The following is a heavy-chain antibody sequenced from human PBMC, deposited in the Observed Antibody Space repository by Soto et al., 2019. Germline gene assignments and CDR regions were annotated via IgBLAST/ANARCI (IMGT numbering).Heavy chain of an antibody. V-gene: IGHV3-15*07. CDR2: IKSKTDGGTT. D-gene: IGHD6-13*01. CDR1: GFTFSNAW. J-gene: IGHJ6*02. CDR3: TTDLLGSSSWSYYYYYGMDV. Sequence: GGSLRLSCAASGFTFSNAWMNWVRQAPGKGLEWVGRIKSKTDGGTTDYAAPVKGRFTISRDDSKNTLYLQMNSLKTEDTAVYYCTTDLLGSSSWSYYYYYGMDVWGQGTTVTVSS.